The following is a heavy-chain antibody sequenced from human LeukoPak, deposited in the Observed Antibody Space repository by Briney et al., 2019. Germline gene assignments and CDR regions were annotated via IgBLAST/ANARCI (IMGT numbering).Heavy chain of an antibody. CDR2: IYYSGST. D-gene: IGHD4-17*01. J-gene: IGHJ4*02. CDR1: GGSISSSSYY. V-gene: IGHV4-39*07. CDR3: ARVVTTVTEYYFDY. Sequence: SSETLSLTCTVSGGSISSSSYYWGWIRQPPGKGLEWIGSIYYSGSTYYNPSLKSRVTISVDTSKNQFSLKLSSVTAADTAVYYCARVVTTVTEYYFDYWGQGTLVTVSS.